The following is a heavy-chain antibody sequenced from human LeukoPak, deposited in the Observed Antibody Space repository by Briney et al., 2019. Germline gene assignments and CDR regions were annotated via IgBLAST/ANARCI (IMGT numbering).Heavy chain of an antibody. D-gene: IGHD2-21*02. CDR2: ISSSSSYI. V-gene: IGHV3-21*01. J-gene: IGHJ2*01. CDR3: AGKVLAYCGGDCYSDWYFDL. CDR1: GFTFSSYS. Sequence: GGSLRLSCAASGFTFSSYSMNWVRQAPGKGLEWVSSISSSSSYIYYADSVKGRFTISRDNAKNSLYLQMNSLRAEDTAVYYCAGKVLAYCGGDCYSDWYFDLWGRGTLVTVSS.